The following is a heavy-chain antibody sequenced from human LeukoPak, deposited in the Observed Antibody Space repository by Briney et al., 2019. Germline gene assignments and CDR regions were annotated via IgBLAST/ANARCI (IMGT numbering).Heavy chain of an antibody. J-gene: IGHJ4*02. CDR1: GYNFTSYW. CDR2: IYPGDSDT. CDR3: ARWGPSSGYPFDY. D-gene: IGHD3-22*01. Sequence: GASLKTFRKGSGYNFTSYWIGWVRKVHGQGLEWGGIIYPGDSDTRYSPPFQGQVTISADKSISTAYLQWSRLKASETAMYYCARWGPSSGYPFDYWGQGTLVTVSS. V-gene: IGHV5-51*01.